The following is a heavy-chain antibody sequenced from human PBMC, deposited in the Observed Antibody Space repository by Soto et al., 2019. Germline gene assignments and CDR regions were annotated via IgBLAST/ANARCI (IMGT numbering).Heavy chain of an antibody. V-gene: IGHV3-15*07. D-gene: IGHD1-26*01. CDR1: GFTFTSAW. Sequence: EVQLVESGGGLVRPGGSLRLSCAASGFTFTSAWINWVRQAPGKGLEWAGRIKSKTDGGSVDYGAPVKGRFTISRDDSTNTACLQMNRLRINETAAYYCTTAKRGRSYYSDSWGEGTLVTVS. CDR2: IKSKTDGGSV. CDR3: TTAKRGRSYYSDS. J-gene: IGHJ1*01.